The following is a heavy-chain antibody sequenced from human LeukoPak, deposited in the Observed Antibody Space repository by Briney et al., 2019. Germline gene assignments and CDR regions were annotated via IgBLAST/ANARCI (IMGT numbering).Heavy chain of an antibody. V-gene: IGHV3-33*01. Sequence: GGSLRLSCVASGFTFRNYGMHWVRQAPAKGLEWVGVIWYDGSEKYYADSVKGRFTISRDNSKNTVDLQMNSLRFEDTAVYYCAREYSGGWRHLGYWGQGTLVTVSP. CDR1: GFTFRNYG. CDR3: AREYSGGWRHLGY. D-gene: IGHD5-12*01. J-gene: IGHJ4*02. CDR2: IWYDGSEK.